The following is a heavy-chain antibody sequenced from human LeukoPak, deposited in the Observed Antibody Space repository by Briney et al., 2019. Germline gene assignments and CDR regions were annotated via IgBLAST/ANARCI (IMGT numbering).Heavy chain of an antibody. Sequence: GGSLRLSCAASGFTFSSYSMNWVRQAPGKGLEWVSYISSSSSTIYYADSVKGRFTISRDNSKNTLYLQMNSLRAEDTAVYYCASGVTIWLGNAFDIWGQGTMVTVS. CDR2: ISSSSSTI. CDR3: ASGVTIWLGNAFDI. D-gene: IGHD3-3*01. J-gene: IGHJ3*02. V-gene: IGHV3-48*01. CDR1: GFTFSSYS.